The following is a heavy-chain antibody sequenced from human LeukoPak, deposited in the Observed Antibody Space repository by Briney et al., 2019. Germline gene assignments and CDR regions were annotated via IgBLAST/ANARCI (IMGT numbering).Heavy chain of an antibody. D-gene: IGHD5-18*01. CDR3: ARGEDTAMVPYY. V-gene: IGHV4-59*01. CDR1: GGSISSYY. Sequence: SETLSLTCTVSGGSISSYYWSWIRQPPGKGLEWIGYIYYSGSTNYNPSLKSRVTISVDTSKNQFSLKLSSVTAADTAVYYCARGEDTAMVPYYWGQGTLATVSS. CDR2: IYYSGST. J-gene: IGHJ4*02.